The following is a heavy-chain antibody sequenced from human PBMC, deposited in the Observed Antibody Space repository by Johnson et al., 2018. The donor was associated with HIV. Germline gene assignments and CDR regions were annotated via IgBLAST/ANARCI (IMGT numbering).Heavy chain of an antibody. D-gene: IGHD6-13*01. Sequence: VQLVESGGGLVQPGGSLRLSCAASGFTFSSYWMSWVRQAPGKGLEWVANIKQDGSEKYYVDSVKGRFTISRDNAKNSLYLQMNSLRAEETAVYYCAREGLLIAAAGAFDIWGQGTMVTVSS. V-gene: IGHV3-7*05. J-gene: IGHJ3*02. CDR1: GFTFSSYW. CDR3: AREGLLIAAAGAFDI. CDR2: IKQDGSEK.